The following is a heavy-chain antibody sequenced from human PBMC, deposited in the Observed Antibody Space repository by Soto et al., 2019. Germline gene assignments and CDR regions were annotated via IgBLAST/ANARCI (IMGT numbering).Heavy chain of an antibody. CDR3: AISLQQLGYFDK. CDR1: AGTFSGSA. J-gene: IGHJ4*02. D-gene: IGHD6-13*01. V-gene: IGHV1-69*02. CDR2: TIPLLGIA. Sequence: QVQLVQSGAEVRKPGSSVKVSCRASAGTFSGSAFSWVRQAPGQGLEWMGRTIPLLGIANSAQRFQGRVTITADNSTRTAYMELSSLTFEDTAVYFCAISLQQLGYFDKWGQGTLVTVSS.